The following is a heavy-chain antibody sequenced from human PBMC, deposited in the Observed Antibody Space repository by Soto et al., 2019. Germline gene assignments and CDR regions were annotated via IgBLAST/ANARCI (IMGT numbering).Heavy chain of an antibody. CDR3: AKEGYYYDSSGYYNWFDP. J-gene: IGHJ5*02. CDR1: VFTFSSYA. CDR2: ISGSGGST. V-gene: IGHV3-23*01. Sequence: VGSLRLSCASSVFTFSSYAMSCVRHSPGKWLEWVSAISGSGGSTYYADSVKGRFTISRDNSKNTLYLQMNSLRAEDTAVYYCAKEGYYYDSSGYYNWFDPWGQGTLVTVSS. D-gene: IGHD3-22*01.